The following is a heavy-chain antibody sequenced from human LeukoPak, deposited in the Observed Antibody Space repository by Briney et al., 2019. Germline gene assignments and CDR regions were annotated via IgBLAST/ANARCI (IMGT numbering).Heavy chain of an antibody. CDR1: GVSLNGYY. V-gene: IGHV4-34*01. J-gene: IGHJ5*02. D-gene: IGHD3-10*01. CDR3: ARAYYSTSWFPH. CDR2: INHSGRT. Sequence: SETLSLTCAVSGVSLNGYYWGWIRQTPGKGLEWIGEINHSGRTNYNPSLKGRVTISADTSKNQFSLELRSVTAADTAVYYCARAYYSTSWFPHWGQGALVTVSS.